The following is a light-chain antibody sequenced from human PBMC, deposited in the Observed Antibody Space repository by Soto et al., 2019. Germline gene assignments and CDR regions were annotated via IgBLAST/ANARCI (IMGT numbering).Light chain of an antibody. CDR1: QSVSSNY. CDR3: QQYGSSPWT. Sequence: EIVLTQSPGTLSLSPGERATLSCRASQSVSSNYLAWYQHKPGQAPSLLIYGASSRATGIPDGFSGSGSGTDFTLTINRLGPEDFAVYYCQQYGSSPWTFGQGTKVDIK. V-gene: IGKV3-20*01. J-gene: IGKJ1*01. CDR2: GAS.